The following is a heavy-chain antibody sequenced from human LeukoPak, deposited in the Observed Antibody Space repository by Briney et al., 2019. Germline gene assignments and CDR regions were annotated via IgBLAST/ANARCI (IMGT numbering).Heavy chain of an antibody. J-gene: IGHJ6*03. CDR3: ARPAYDFWSGYPPRAYYYYYMDV. CDR2: ISAYNGNT. V-gene: IGHV1-18*01. D-gene: IGHD3-3*01. CDR1: LYTFTSYG. Sequence: ASVKVSCKASLYTFTSYGISWVRQAPGQGLEWMGWISAYNGNTNYAQKLQGRVTMTTDTSTSTAYMELRSLRSDDTAVYYCARPAYDFWSGYPPRAYYYYYMDVWGKGTTVTVSS.